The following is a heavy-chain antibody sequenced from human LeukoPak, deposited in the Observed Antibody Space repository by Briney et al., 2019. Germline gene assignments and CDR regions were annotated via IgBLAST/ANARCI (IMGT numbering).Heavy chain of an antibody. CDR3: ARVRELRYFDWLSHYFDY. CDR1: GGSISSYY. Sequence: PSETLSLTCTVSGGSISSYYWSWIRQPPGKGLEWIGYIYYSGSTNYNPSLKSRVTISVDTSKNQFSLKLSSVTAADTAVYYCARVRELRYFDWLSHYFDYWGQGTLVTVSS. J-gene: IGHJ4*02. V-gene: IGHV4-59*01. D-gene: IGHD3-9*01. CDR2: IYYSGST.